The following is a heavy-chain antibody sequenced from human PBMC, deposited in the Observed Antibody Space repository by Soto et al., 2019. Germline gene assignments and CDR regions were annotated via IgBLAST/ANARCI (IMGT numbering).Heavy chain of an antibody. Sequence: QVQLVQSGAEVKKPGASVKVSCKASGYTFTNYGINWVRQAPGQGLEWLGWVSAYNGERRYAQRVQARVIMTTDTSTTTGYMELRSLRSADTAVYYCSRGTSIPASGDYWGQGTLVTVSS. CDR3: SRGTSIPASGDY. CDR1: GYTFTNYG. V-gene: IGHV1-18*01. CDR2: VSAYNGER. D-gene: IGHD6-6*01. J-gene: IGHJ4*01.